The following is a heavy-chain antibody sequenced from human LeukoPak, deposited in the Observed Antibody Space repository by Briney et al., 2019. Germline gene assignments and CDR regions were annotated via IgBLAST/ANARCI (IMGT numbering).Heavy chain of an antibody. D-gene: IGHD1-26*01. CDR3: AREWWELLHGVYYFDY. CDR1: GYTFTSYY. V-gene: IGHV1-46*01. CDR2: INPSGGST. Sequence: ASVKVSCKASGYTFTSYYMHWVRQAPGQGLEWMGIINPSGGSTSYAQKFQGRVTMTRGTSTSTVYMELSSLRSEDTAVYYCAREWWELLHGVYYFDYWGQGTLVTVSS. J-gene: IGHJ4*02.